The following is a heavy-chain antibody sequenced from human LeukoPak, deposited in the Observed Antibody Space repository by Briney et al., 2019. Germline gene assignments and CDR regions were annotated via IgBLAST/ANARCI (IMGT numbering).Heavy chain of an antibody. D-gene: IGHD2-21*02. Sequence: GGSLRLSCAASGFTFSSYDMHWVRQATGKGLEWVSAIGTAGDTYYPGSVKGRFTISRENAKNSLYLQMNSLRAGDTAVYYCARGRLAYCGGDCYSGFDPWGQGTLVTVSS. CDR1: GFTFSSYD. J-gene: IGHJ5*02. V-gene: IGHV3-13*01. CDR3: ARGRLAYCGGDCYSGFDP. CDR2: IGTAGDT.